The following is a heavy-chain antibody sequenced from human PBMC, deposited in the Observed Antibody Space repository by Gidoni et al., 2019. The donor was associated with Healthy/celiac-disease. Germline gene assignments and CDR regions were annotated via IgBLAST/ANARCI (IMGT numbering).Heavy chain of an antibody. CDR1: GFTLSSYA. CDR2: ISGSGGSR. CDR3: AKSSYY. V-gene: IGHV3-23*01. Sequence: EVLLSGCGGGLVQPGGSLRRSCAASGFTLSSYARSWVGQAPGKGLEWVSAISGSGGSRCYADSVKGRFTISKDNSNNPLYLQMNSLRAEDTAVYYCAKSSYYWGQGTLVTVSS. J-gene: IGHJ4*02. D-gene: IGHD6-6*01.